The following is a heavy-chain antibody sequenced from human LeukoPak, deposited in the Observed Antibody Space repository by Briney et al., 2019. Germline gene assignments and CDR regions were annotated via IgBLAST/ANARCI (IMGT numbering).Heavy chain of an antibody. V-gene: IGHV4-59*11. CDR1: GGSNSSHY. J-gene: IGHJ5*02. Sequence: SETLSLTCTVSGGSNSSHYWSWLRQPPGKGLEWIGYIYYSGSTNYNPSLKSRVTISVDTSKNQFSLKLSSVTAADTAVYYCARENEGYCSSTSCFSNWFDPWGQGTLVTVPS. CDR2: IYYSGST. D-gene: IGHD2-2*01. CDR3: ARENEGYCSSTSCFSNWFDP.